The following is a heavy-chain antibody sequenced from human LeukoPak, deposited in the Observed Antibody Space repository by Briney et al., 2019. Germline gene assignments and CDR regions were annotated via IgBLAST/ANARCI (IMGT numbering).Heavy chain of an antibody. V-gene: IGHV3-21*01. CDR2: MSTSGTYT. D-gene: IGHD6-19*01. Sequence: GGCLRLSCAASGFPFTPYTMNWIRQAPGKGLEWVASMSTSGTYTYYADSVKGRFTVSRDNAKNSLYLQMNSLRAEDTAVYYCAREGSSGEFDYWGQGTLVTVSS. CDR1: GFPFTPYT. J-gene: IGHJ4*02. CDR3: AREGSSGEFDY.